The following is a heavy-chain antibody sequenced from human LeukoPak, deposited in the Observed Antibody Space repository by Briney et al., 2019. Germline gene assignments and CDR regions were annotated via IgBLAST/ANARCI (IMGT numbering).Heavy chain of an antibody. CDR3: ARDQHYATDY. V-gene: IGHV1-46*03. J-gene: IGHJ4*02. D-gene: IGHD2-2*01. Sequence: ASLKVSCKASGYMFTSYNMQWVRQAPGQGLEWMGMVSSSGANTKYAQKFRGRVTVTSDTSTSTVYMELSSLISDDTAVYYCARDQHYATDYWGQGTLVTVCS. CDR2: VSSSGANT. CDR1: GYMFTSYN.